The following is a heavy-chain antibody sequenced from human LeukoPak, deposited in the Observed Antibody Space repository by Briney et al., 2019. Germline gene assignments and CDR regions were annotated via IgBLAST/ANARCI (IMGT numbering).Heavy chain of an antibody. CDR1: GFTFSSYS. V-gene: IGHV3-48*01. Sequence: GGSLRLSCAASGFTFSSYSMNWVRQAPGEGLEWVSYISSLSGTIYYAYSVKGRFTISRDNAKHSLYLQMDSLRAEDTAVYYCGRTGGSQGGNYWGQGTLVTVSS. CDR3: GRTGGSQGGNY. J-gene: IGHJ4*02. D-gene: IGHD1-26*01. CDR2: ISSLSGTI.